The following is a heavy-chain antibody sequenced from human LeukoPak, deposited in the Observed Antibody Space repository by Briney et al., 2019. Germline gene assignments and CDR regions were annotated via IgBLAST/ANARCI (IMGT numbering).Heavy chain of an antibody. Sequence: KPSETLSLTCTVSGYSISSGYYWGWIRQPPGKGLEWIGSIYHSGSTYYNPSLKSRVTISVDTSKNQFSLKLSSVTAADTAVYYCARSYSGSFLYWGQGSLVTVSS. CDR1: GYSISSGYY. D-gene: IGHD1-26*01. CDR3: ARSYSGSFLY. CDR2: IYHSGST. J-gene: IGHJ1*01. V-gene: IGHV4-38-2*02.